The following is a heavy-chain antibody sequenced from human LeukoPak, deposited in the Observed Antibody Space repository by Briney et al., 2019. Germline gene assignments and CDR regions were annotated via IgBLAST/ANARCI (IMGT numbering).Heavy chain of an antibody. CDR3: TRQNSSGSFDY. Sequence: GGSLRLSCAASGFTFSGSAMHWVRQASGKGLEWVGRIRSKANSYATAYAASVKGRFTISRDDSKNTAYLQMNSLKTEDTAVYYCTRQNSSGSFDYWGQGTLVTVSS. V-gene: IGHV3-73*01. D-gene: IGHD3-22*01. CDR1: GFTFSGSA. CDR2: IRSKANSYAT. J-gene: IGHJ4*02.